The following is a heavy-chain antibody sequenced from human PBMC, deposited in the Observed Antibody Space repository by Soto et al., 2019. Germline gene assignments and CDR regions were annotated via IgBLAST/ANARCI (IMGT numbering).Heavy chain of an antibody. V-gene: IGHV1-46*01. CDR2: INPSGGST. J-gene: IGHJ4*02. CDR1: GYTFTSYY. CDR3: ARDLGYYDSSGYYPGY. D-gene: IGHD3-22*01. Sequence: GASVKVSCKASGYTFTSYYMHWVRQAPGQGREWMGIINPSGGSTSYAQKFQGRVTMTRDTSTSTVYMELSSLRSEDTAVYYCARDLGYYDSSGYYPGYWGQGTLVTVSS.